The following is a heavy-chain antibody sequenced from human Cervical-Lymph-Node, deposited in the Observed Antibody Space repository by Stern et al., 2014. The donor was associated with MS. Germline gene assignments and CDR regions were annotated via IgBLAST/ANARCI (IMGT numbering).Heavy chain of an antibody. Sequence: VQLVESGGGVVQPGRSLRLSCAASGFTFSTYTMHWVRQAPGKGLEWVAVISFDGSNKHHADSVKGRFTISRDNSKNTLYLQMNSLRAEDTAVYYCARALYDFWSGYYPYWGQGALVTVSS. CDR2: ISFDGSNK. J-gene: IGHJ4*02. D-gene: IGHD3-3*01. CDR3: ARALYDFWSGYYPY. CDR1: GFTFSTYT. V-gene: IGHV3-30*04.